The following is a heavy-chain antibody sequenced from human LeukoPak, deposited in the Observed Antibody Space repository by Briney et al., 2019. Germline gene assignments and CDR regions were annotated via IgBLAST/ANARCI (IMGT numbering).Heavy chain of an antibody. CDR2: ISGTGGDT. Sequence: GGSLRLSCAASGLTFSRHAMSWVRQAPGKGLEWVSAISGTGGDTYYADSVKGRFTISRDNSKNTLYLQMKSLRAEDTAVYYCALLRTYYFDYWGQGTLVTVSS. CDR1: GLTFSRHA. D-gene: IGHD4-17*01. J-gene: IGHJ4*02. CDR3: ALLRTYYFDY. V-gene: IGHV3-23*01.